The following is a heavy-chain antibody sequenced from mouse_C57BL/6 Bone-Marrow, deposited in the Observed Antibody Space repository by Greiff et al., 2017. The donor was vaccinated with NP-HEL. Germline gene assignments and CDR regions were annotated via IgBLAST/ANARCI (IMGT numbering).Heavy chain of an antibody. CDR3: TRDAFTTVSFDY. D-gene: IGHD1-1*01. V-gene: IGHV5-9-1*02. CDR2: ISSGGDYI. Sequence: EVKLVESGEGLVKPGGSLKLSCAASGFTFSSYAMSWVRQTPEKRLEWVAYISSGGDYIYYADTVKGRFTISRDNARNTLYLQMSSLKSEDTAMYYCTRDAFTTVSFDYWGQGTTLTVSS. J-gene: IGHJ2*01. CDR1: GFTFSSYA.